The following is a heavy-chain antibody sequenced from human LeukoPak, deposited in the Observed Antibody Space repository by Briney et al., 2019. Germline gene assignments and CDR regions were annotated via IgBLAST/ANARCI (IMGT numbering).Heavy chain of an antibody. V-gene: IGHV4-39*07. D-gene: IGHD1-26*01. CDR1: GGSISSSTYY. CDR2: INHSGST. Sequence: PSETLSLTCTVSGGSISSSTYYWSWIRQPPGKGLEWIGEINHSGSTNYNPSLKSRVTISVDTSKNQFSLKLSSVTAADTAVYYCARALYSGSYYGYWGQGTLVTVSS. CDR3: ARALYSGSYYGY. J-gene: IGHJ4*02.